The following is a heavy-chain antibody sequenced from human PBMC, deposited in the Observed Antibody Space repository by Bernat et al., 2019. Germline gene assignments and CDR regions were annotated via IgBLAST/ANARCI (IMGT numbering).Heavy chain of an antibody. V-gene: IGHV3-30*19. CDR1: GFTFSSYG. D-gene: IGHD3-9*01. Sequence: QVQLVESGGGVVQPGRSLRLSCAASGFTFSSYGMHWVRQAPGKGLEWVAVIWYDGSNKYYADSVKGRFTISRDNSKNTLYLQMNSLRAEDTAVYYCASGLGGYYDILTGYYLWGQGTLVTVSS. CDR2: IWYDGSNK. J-gene: IGHJ4*02. CDR3: ASGLGGYYDILTGYYL.